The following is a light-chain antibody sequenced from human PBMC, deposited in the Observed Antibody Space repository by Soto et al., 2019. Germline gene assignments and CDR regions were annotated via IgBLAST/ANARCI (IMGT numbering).Light chain of an antibody. V-gene: IGKV3D-15*01. J-gene: IGKJ4*01. CDR2: GSS. CDR3: QQYNNWGLS. Sequence: IVMTQSPATLSVSPGEGVTLSCRASENVGTNLAWYQQKPGQAPRLLIYGSSTRATGIPATFSGSGSGTGFTLTISSLQSADSAIYYCQQYNNWGLSFGGGTKVEIK. CDR1: ENVGTN.